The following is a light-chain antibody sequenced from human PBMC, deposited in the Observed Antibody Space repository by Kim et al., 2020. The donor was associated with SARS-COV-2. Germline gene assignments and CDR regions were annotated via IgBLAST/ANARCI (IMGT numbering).Light chain of an antibody. CDR1: SLRSFY. Sequence: SSELTQDPAVSVALGQTVRITCQGDSLRSFYASWYQQRPGQAPILVIYGRNNRPSGIPDRFSGSSSGNTASMTITGAQAEDEADYYCQSGDTTENLFGGGTQVTVL. CDR3: QSGDTTENL. CDR2: GRN. J-gene: IGLJ2*01. V-gene: IGLV3-19*01.